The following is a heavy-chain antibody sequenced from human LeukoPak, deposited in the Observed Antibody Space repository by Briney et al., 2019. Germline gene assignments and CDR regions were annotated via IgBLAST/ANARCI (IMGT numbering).Heavy chain of an antibody. J-gene: IGHJ6*04. CDR1: GFTFDDYA. CDR3: AKDTVGLTLGGMDV. CDR2: ISWNSGSI. Sequence: GRSLRLSCAASGFTFDDYAMHWLRQAPGKGLEWVSGISWNSGSIGYADSVKGRFTIFRDNAKNSLYLQMNSLRDEDMALYYCAKDTVGLTLGGMDVWGKGTTVTVSS. V-gene: IGHV3-9*03. D-gene: IGHD3-9*01.